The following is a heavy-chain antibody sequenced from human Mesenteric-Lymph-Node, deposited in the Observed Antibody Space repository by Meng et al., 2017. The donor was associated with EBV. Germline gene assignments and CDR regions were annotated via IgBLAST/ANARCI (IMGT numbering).Heavy chain of an antibody. J-gene: IGHJ5*02. V-gene: IGHV4-34*01. CDR3: ARGKTVGRSPWFDP. CDR2: SNQSGST. CDR1: GGSFSGYY. Sequence: QVPLQQWGAGLLKPSVTLSLTCAVYGGSFSGYYWTWIRQSPGKGLEWIGESNQSGSTSYNPSLKSRVTISVDTSQNQFSLKLSSVTAADTAVYYCARGKTVGRSPWFDPWGQGTLVTVSS. D-gene: IGHD4-11*01.